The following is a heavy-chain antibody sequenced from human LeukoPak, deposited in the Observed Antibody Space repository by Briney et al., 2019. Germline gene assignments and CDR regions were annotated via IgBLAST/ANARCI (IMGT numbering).Heavy chain of an antibody. CDR1: GYTFTSYD. CDR3: ARSLYVRGVKIEDY. V-gene: IGHV1-8*01. D-gene: IGHD3-10*01. J-gene: IGHJ4*01. CDR2: MNPNSGNT. Sequence: ASVKVSCKASGYTFTSYDINWVRQATGQGLEWMGWMNPNSGNTGYAQKFQGRVTMTRNTSISTAYMELSSLRSEDTAVCYCARSLYVRGVKIEDYWGQEPWSPSPQ.